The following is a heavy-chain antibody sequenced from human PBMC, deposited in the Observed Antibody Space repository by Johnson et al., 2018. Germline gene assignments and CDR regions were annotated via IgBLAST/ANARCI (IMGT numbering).Heavy chain of an antibody. CDR1: GFTFSTYG. D-gene: IGHD2-21*01. Sequence: VQLVESGGGVVQPGRSLRLSCAASGFTFSTYGMHWVRQAPGKGLEWVAVISYDGTNINFADSVKGRFTIFRDTSRNTLYLHMGSLSPEDTAGSYCAKHKQALAAQSAVWWHLLESPRGDGYAFDFWGQGTVVIVSS. J-gene: IGHJ3*01. CDR2: ISYDGTNI. CDR3: AKHKQALAAQSAVWWHLLESPRGDGYAFDF. V-gene: IGHV3-30*18.